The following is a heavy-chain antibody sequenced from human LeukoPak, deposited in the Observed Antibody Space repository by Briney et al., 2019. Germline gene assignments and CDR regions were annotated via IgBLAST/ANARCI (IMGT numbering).Heavy chain of an antibody. V-gene: IGHV1-8*01. Sequence: ASVKVSCKASGYTFTRYDINWVRQATGQGLEWMGWMNPNSGHTGYEQKLQGRITMTRNTPRSTAYMELSSLGSEDTGVYYCATVTRDCSRASWYNYWVQGTLVTVSS. CDR3: ATVTRDCSRASWYNY. CDR2: MNPNSGHT. CDR1: GYTFTRYD. D-gene: IGHD2-2*02. J-gene: IGHJ4*02.